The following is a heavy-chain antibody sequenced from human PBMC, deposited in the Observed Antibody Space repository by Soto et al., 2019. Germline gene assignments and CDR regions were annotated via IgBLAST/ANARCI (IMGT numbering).Heavy chain of an antibody. Sequence: GGSLRLSCADSGFRFSSYSMSWVRQTPGKGLEWVAATTATGDRTYYADSVTGRFTISRDNSKKAHYLQMTSLRAEDTAMYYCATMNGYFEYWGQGTPVTV. J-gene: IGHJ4*02. D-gene: IGHD3-22*01. CDR1: GFRFSSYS. CDR3: ATMNGYFEY. V-gene: IGHV3-23*01. CDR2: TTATGDRT.